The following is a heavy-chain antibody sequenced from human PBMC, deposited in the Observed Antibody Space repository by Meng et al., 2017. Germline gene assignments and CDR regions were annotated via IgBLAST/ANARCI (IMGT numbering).Heavy chain of an antibody. CDR1: GYTFTSYA. CDR3: ARDRSRLSTVTLLFDP. V-gene: IGHV1-3*01. J-gene: IGHJ5*02. CDR2: INAGNGNT. Sequence: QVQLVQSWAEGKKPGASVKVSCKASGYTFTSYAMHWVRQAPGQRLEWMGWINAGNGNTKYSQKFQGRVTITRDTSASTAYMELSSLRSEDTAVYYCARDRSRLSTVTLLFDPWGQGTLVTVSS. D-gene: IGHD4-17*01.